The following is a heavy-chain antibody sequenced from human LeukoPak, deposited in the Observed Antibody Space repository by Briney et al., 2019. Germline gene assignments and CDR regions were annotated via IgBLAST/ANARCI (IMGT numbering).Heavy chain of an antibody. J-gene: IGHJ4*02. Sequence: SQTLSLTCAISGDSVSSNSVTWNWTRQSPSRGLEWLGRTYYRSTWYNDYAVSVRGRITVNPDTSKNQFSLHLNSVTPEDTAVYYCATSTPSDWYPFDYWGQGTLVTVSS. CDR3: ATSTPSDWYPFDY. D-gene: IGHD6-19*01. CDR1: GDSVSSNSVT. CDR2: TYYRSTWYN. V-gene: IGHV6-1*01.